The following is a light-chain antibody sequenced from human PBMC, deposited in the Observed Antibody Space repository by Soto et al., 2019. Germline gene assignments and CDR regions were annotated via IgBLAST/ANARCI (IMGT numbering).Light chain of an antibody. CDR2: AVT. CDR1: SSDIGGYNY. J-gene: IGLJ1*01. V-gene: IGLV2-14*01. Sequence: QSVLTQPASVSGSPGQSITISCTGTSSDIGGYNYVSWYQQDSGKAPKLIIYAVTDRPSGVSSRFSGSKSGNTAFLTISGLQAEDEADYYCTSYTCSSTYVFGTGTKVTVL. CDR3: TSYTCSSTYV.